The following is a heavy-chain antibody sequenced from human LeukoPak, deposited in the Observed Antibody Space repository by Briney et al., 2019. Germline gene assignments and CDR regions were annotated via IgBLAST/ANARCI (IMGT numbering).Heavy chain of an antibody. CDR1: GFTFSNYA. CDR3: ARDRLDYNDPEYFHH. J-gene: IGHJ1*01. CDR2: ISNDGSNK. Sequence: PGRSLRLSCAASGFTFSNYAMHWDRQAPGKGLEWVAVISNDGSNKHYADSVKGRFTMSRDNAKNSLYLQMNSLRAEDTAVYYCARDRLDYNDPEYFHHWGQGTLVTVSS. V-gene: IGHV3-30-3*01. D-gene: IGHD4-11*01.